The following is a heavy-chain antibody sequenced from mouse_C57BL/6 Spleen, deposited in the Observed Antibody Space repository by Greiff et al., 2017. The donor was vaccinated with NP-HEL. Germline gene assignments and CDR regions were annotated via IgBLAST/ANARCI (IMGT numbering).Heavy chain of an antibody. CDR1: GYTFTSYW. D-gene: IGHD1-1*01. CDR3: AILRY. V-gene: IGHV1-69*01. J-gene: IGHJ2*01. CDR2: IDPSDSYT. Sequence: QVQLQQSGAELVMPGASVKLSCKASGYTFTSYWMHWVKQRPGQGLEWIGEIDPSDSYTNYNQKFKGKSTLTVDKSSSTAYMQLSSLTSEDSAVYYCAILRYWGQGTTLTVSS.